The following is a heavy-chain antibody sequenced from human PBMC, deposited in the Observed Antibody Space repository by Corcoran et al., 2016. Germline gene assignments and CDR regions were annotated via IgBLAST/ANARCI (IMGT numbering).Heavy chain of an antibody. Sequence: QVQLQQWGAGLLKPSETLSLTCAVYGGSFSDYYWSWIRQPPGKGLEWIGEITHSGSTNYNPSLKSRVTISLDTSKNQFSLKLSSVTAADTAVYYCARSRGGHWLDPWGQGTLVTVSS. V-gene: IGHV4-34*01. CDR3: ARSRGGHWLDP. J-gene: IGHJ5*02. CDR2: ITHSGST. CDR1: GGSFSDYY. D-gene: IGHD3-10*01.